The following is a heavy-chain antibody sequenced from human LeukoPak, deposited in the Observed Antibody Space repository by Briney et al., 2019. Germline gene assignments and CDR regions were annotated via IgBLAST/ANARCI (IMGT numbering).Heavy chain of an antibody. Sequence: PGRSLRLSCAASGFTFSTYGMHWVRQAPGKGLEWLAVIWYDGSNIYYADSVKGRFAISRDNSRNTLYLLLNSLRAEDTAVYYCARARDNYDFSIFSALDYWGQGTLATVSS. CDR2: IWYDGSNI. D-gene: IGHD3/OR15-3a*01. V-gene: IGHV3-33*01. CDR3: ARARDNYDFSIFSALDY. CDR1: GFTFSTYG. J-gene: IGHJ4*02.